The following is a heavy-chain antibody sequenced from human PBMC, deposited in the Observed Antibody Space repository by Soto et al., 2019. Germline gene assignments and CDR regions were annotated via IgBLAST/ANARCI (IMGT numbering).Heavy chain of an antibody. CDR3: AKDRQADFWRLPSPMDV. CDR2: ISYDGSNK. Sequence: GSLRLSCAASGFTFSSSGIHWVRQAPGKGLEWVAVISYDGSNKFYIDSVKGRFTVSRDNSKNTLYLQMSSLRAEDTAVYYCAKDRQADFWRLPSPMDVWGQGTTVTVS. D-gene: IGHD3-3*01. V-gene: IGHV3-30*18. CDR1: GFTFSSSG. J-gene: IGHJ6*02.